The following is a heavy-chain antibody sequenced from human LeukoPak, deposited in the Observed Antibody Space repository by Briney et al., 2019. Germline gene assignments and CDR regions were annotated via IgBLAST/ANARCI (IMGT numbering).Heavy chain of an antibody. J-gene: IGHJ4*02. V-gene: IGHV3-23*01. Sequence: GGSLRLSCAASGFTFSSYAMSWVRQAPGKGLEWVSAISGSGGSTYYADSVKGRFTISRDNSKNTLYLQMNSLIAEDTAVYYCAKDSTTYYYGWGSDYWGQGTLVTVSS. CDR2: ISGSGGST. CDR3: AKDSTTYYYGWGSDY. D-gene: IGHD3-10*01. CDR1: GFTFSSYA.